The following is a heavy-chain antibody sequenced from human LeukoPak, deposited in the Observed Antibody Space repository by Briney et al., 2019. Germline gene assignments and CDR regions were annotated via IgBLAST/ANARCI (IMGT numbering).Heavy chain of an antibody. CDR1: GASISSGSYY. CDR3: AKVGGSGWYFDL. D-gene: IGHD3-10*01. V-gene: IGHV4-61*02. CDR2: VYTSGST. Sequence: ASQTLSLTCTVSGASISSGSYYWGWIRQPAGKGLEWIGRVYTSGSTNYNPSLKSRVNISLDTPKNQFSLKLISVTAADTAVYYCAKVGGSGWYFDLWGRGTLVTVSS. J-gene: IGHJ2*01.